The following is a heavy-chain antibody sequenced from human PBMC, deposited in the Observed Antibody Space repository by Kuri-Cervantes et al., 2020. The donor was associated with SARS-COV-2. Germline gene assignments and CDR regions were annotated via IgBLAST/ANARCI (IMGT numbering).Heavy chain of an antibody. CDR2: IRYDGSNK. D-gene: IGHD2-2*01. CDR3: ARRGQIVVVPAADV. Sequence: LSLTCAASGFTFSSYAMHWVRQAPGKGLEWVAFIRYDGSNKYYADSVKGRFTISRDNSKNSLYLQMNSLRAEDTAVYYCARRGQIVVVPAADVWGKGTTVTVSS. V-gene: IGHV3-33*08. CDR1: GFTFSSYA. J-gene: IGHJ6*04.